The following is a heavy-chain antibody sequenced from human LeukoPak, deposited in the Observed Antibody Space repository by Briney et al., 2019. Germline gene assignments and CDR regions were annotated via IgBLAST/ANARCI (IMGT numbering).Heavy chain of an antibody. V-gene: IGHV1-2*06. CDR2: INPNSGGT. CDR1: GYTFTGYY. D-gene: IGHD1-26*01. J-gene: IGHJ5*02. CDR3: ARGRSFYSGSYEAINWFDP. Sequence: ASVKVSCKASGYTFTGYYMHWVRQAPGQGLECMGRINPNSGGTNYAQKFQGRVTMTRDTSISTAYMELSRLRSDDTAVYYCARGRSFYSGSYEAINWFDPWGQGTLVTVSS.